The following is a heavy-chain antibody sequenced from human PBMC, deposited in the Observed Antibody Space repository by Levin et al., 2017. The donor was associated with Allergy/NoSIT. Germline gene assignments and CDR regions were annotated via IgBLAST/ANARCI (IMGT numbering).Heavy chain of an antibody. J-gene: IGHJ4*02. D-gene: IGHD3-10*01. CDR2: IKQDGSEK. CDR3: ARALWFGELLDRFDY. Sequence: GGSLRLSCAASGFTFSSYWMSWVRQAPGKGLEWVANIKQDGSEKYYVDSVKGRFTISRDNAKNSLYLQMNSLRAEDTAVNYCARALWFGELLDRFDYWGQGTLVTVSS. CDR1: GFTFSSYW. V-gene: IGHV3-7*04.